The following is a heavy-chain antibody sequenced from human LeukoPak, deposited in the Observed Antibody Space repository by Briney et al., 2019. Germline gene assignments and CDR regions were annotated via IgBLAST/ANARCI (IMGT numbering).Heavy chain of an antibody. J-gene: IGHJ6*03. Sequence: GRSLRLSCAASGFTFSSYAMHWVRQAPGKGLEWVAVISYDGSNKYYADSVKGRFTISRDNSKNTLYLQMNSLRAEDTAVYYCARDRIAARYYYMDVWGKGTTVTVSS. CDR3: ARDRIAARYYYMDV. CDR1: GFTFSSYA. CDR2: ISYDGSNK. V-gene: IGHV3-30-3*01. D-gene: IGHD6-6*01.